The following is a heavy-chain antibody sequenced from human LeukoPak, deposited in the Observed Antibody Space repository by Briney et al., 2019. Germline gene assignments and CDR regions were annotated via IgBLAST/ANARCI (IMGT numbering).Heavy chain of an antibody. CDR2: IYPGDSDT. CDR3: ARADTMVRGVHHYFDY. Sequence: GESLKISCKGSGYSFTSYWIGWVRQMPGKGLEWMGMIYPGDSDTRYSPSFQGQVTISADKSISTAYLQWGSLEASDTAMYYCARADTMVRGVHHYFDYWGQGTLVTVSS. D-gene: IGHD3-10*01. CDR1: GYSFTSYW. V-gene: IGHV5-51*01. J-gene: IGHJ4*02.